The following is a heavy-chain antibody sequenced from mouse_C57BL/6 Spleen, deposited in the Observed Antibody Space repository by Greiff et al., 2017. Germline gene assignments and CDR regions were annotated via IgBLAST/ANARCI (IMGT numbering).Heavy chain of an antibody. CDR2: IYPGSGST. J-gene: IGHJ2*01. D-gene: IGHD2-5*01. CDR3: ARGYSNYRSLFDY. V-gene: IGHV1-55*01. Sequence: VQLQQSGAELVKPGASVKMSCKASGYTFTSYWITWVKQRPGQGLEWIGDIYPGSGSTNYNEKFKSKATLTVDTSSSTAYMQLSSLTSEDSAVYYCARGYSNYRSLFDYWGQGTTLTVSS. CDR1: GYTFTSYW.